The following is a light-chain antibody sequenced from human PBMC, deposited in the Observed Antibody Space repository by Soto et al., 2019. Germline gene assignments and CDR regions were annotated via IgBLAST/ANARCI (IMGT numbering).Light chain of an antibody. CDR1: QSIRSNY. V-gene: IGKV3-20*01. CDR2: YAS. Sequence: EIVLTQSPGTLSLSPGERATLSCRASQSIRSNYLAWYQQKPGQSPRLLFYYASSRATGIPDRFSGSGSGTDFTLTISRLEPEDFGVFYCQQYGSSRTFGQGTKVEIK. J-gene: IGKJ1*01. CDR3: QQYGSSRT.